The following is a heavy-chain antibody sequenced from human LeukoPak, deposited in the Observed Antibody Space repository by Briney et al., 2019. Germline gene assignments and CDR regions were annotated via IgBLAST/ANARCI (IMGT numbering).Heavy chain of an antibody. Sequence: ASVNVSCKASGYTLTSYGISWVRHAPGQGLEWMGWIIAYNGNTNYAQKFQGRVTMTTDTSTSTAYMELRSLRSDDTAVYYCARDSRYDEGYWGQGTLVTVSS. CDR1: GYTLTSYG. CDR3: ARDSRYDEGY. CDR2: IIAYNGNT. D-gene: IGHD5-12*01. J-gene: IGHJ4*02. V-gene: IGHV1-18*01.